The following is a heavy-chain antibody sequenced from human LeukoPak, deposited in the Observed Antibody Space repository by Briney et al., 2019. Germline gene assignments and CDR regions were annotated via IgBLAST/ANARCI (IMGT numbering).Heavy chain of an antibody. CDR3: AKGHGEYCGAGCYSRVLDF. CDR2: ISGSGGST. J-gene: IGHJ4*02. Sequence: PGGSLRLSCAASGFTFNNYAMNWVRQALGKGLEWVSVISGSGGSTVYADSVKGRFTISRDNSKNTLYLQMNSLRAEDTGVYHCAKGHGEYCGAGCYSRVLDFWGQGTLVTVSS. V-gene: IGHV3-23*01. D-gene: IGHD2-21*01. CDR1: GFTFNNYA.